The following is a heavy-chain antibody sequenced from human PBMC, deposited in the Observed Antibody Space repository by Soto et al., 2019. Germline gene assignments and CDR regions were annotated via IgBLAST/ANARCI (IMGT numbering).Heavy chain of an antibody. J-gene: IGHJ5*02. V-gene: IGHV4-30-4*02. CDR2: MYYSGDT. CDR1: GGSVESYGCY. CDR3: ARRGPHDVRFDP. D-gene: IGHD3-16*01. Sequence: TSETHSLTWTVSGGSVESYGCYWTWIRQSPGKGLEWIGSMYYSGDTYHNPSLKSRVSLSVDTSKDQFSLRSDDTAVYYCARRGPHDVRFDPWGQGTLDTVSS.